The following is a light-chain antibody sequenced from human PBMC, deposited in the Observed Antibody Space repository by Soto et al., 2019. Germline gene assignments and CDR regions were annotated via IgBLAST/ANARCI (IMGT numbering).Light chain of an antibody. Sequence: VVFTQSPGTLSLSPGERATLSCRASQSVSSTYLAWYQQKPGQAPRLLIYAASSRATGIPDRFSGSGSGTDFTLTISRLEPEDFAVYYCQQYGSSPTFGQGTKVDIK. CDR3: QQYGSSPT. CDR2: AAS. V-gene: IGKV3-20*01. CDR1: QSVSSTY. J-gene: IGKJ1*01.